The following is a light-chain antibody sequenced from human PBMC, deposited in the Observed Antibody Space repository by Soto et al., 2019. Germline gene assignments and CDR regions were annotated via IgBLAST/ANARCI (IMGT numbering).Light chain of an antibody. J-gene: IGLJ1*01. CDR2: EVS. CDR1: SSDVGGYKF. V-gene: IGLV2-14*01. CDR3: GSYTGSIYV. Sequence: QSVLTQPASVSGSPGQSITISCTGTSSDVGGYKFVSWYQQHPGTAPKLMIYEVSNRPSGVSSRFSGSKSGNTASLTISGLQAEDEADYFCGSYTGSIYVFGNWTKLTVL.